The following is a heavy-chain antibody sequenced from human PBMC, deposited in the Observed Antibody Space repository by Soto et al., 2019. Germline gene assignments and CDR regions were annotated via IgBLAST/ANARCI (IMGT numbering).Heavy chain of an antibody. CDR3: ARALYYYDNSGLAY. D-gene: IGHD3-22*01. CDR2: INIYSGDA. J-gene: IGHJ4*02. CDR1: GYTFTSYG. V-gene: IGHV1-18*01. Sequence: QVRLEQSGPEVKKTGASVKVSCKASGYTFTSYGISWVRQAPGQGLEWMGWINIYSGDAKYAQSFQDRVTMTRDTSTNTVDMEMRTLRSDATAVYYCARALYYYDNSGLAYWGQGTLVTVSS.